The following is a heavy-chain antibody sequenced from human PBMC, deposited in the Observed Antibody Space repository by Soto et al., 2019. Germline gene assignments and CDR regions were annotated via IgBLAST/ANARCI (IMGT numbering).Heavy chain of an antibody. CDR2: TSYDGSNK. D-gene: IGHD6-13*01. J-gene: IGHJ6*02. Sequence: HPVGSLRLSCAASGFTFSSYGMHWVRQAPGKGLEWVAVTSYDGSNKYYADSVKGRFTISRDNSKNTLYLQMNSLRAEDTAVYYCAKDIAAALYYYYGMDVWGQGTTVTVSS. CDR3: AKDIAAALYYYYGMDV. V-gene: IGHV3-30*18. CDR1: GFTFSSYG.